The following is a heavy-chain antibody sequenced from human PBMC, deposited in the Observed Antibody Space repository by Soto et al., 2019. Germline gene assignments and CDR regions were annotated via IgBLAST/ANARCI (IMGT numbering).Heavy chain of an antibody. CDR2: INPSGGST. CDR1: GYTFTSYY. V-gene: IGHV1-46*01. Sequence: ASVKVSCKXSGYTFTSYYMHWVRQAPGQGLEWMGIINPSGGSTSYAQKFQGRVTMTRDTSTSTVYMELSSLRSEDTAVYYCARDLGPTTVTNFWPGDMDVWGQGTTVTVSS. J-gene: IGHJ6*02. CDR3: ARDLGPTTVTNFWPGDMDV. D-gene: IGHD4-17*01.